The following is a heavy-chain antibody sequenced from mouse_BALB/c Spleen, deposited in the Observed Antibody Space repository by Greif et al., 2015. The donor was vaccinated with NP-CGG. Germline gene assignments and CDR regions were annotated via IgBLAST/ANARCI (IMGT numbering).Heavy chain of an antibody. CDR3: ANACYRPLGFAY. J-gene: IGHJ3*01. V-gene: IGHV14-3*02. CDR2: IDPANVNL. CDR1: GFNIKDTY. Sequence: DVKLQESGAELVKPGASVKLSRTASGFNIKDTYMHWVKQRPEQGLEWIGRIDPANVNLKYDPKFQGKATITTDTSSNTAYLQLSSLTSEDTAVYYCANACYRPLGFAYWGQGTLVTVSA. D-gene: IGHD2-14*01.